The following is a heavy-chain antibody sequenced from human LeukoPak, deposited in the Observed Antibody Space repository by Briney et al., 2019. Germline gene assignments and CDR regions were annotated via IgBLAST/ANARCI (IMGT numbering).Heavy chain of an antibody. CDR2: IIPILGMA. D-gene: IGHD1-26*01. V-gene: IGHV1-69*02. CDR1: GGTFSSYT. J-gene: IGHJ4*02. CDR3: ARAGVGATPDY. Sequence: SVTVSCKASGGTFSSYTISWLRQAPGQGLEWMGRIIPILGMANYAQKFQGRVTITADKSTSTAYMELSSLRSEDTAVYYCARAGVGATPDYWGQGTLVTVSS.